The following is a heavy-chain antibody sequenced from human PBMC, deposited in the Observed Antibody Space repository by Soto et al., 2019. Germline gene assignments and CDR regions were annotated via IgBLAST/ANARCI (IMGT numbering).Heavy chain of an antibody. D-gene: IGHD2-15*01. CDR1: GFTFSVSA. CDR3: ARGGGGLNY. J-gene: IGHJ4*02. CDR2: INGGSTSV. V-gene: IGHV3-21*02. Sequence: DVQLVESGGGLVKPGGSLRLSCEASGFTFSVSAMNWVRQAPGKGLEWVSSINGGSTSVHYADSVKGRFTISRDNANNSLSLQQNNLRVDDTAVYYCARGGGGLNYWGQGTLVSVSS.